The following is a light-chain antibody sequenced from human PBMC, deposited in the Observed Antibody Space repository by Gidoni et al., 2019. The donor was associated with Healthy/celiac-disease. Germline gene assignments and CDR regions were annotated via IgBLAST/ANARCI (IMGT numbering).Light chain of an antibody. V-gene: IGKV1-5*03. CDR2: KAS. CDR1: QIISSW. J-gene: IGKJ1*01. Sequence: DIHISQSPSTLSASVGDRVTITCRASQIISSWLAWYQQKPGKAPKLLIYKASSLESGVPTRFSGSGSGTEFTLTISSLQPDDFATYYCQQYNSSWTFGQGTKVEIK. CDR3: QQYNSSWT.